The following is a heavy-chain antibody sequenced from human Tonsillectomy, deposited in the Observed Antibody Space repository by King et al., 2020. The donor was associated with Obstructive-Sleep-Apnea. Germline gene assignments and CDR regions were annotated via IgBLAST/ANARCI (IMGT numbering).Heavy chain of an antibody. D-gene: IGHD4-23*01. Sequence: VQLQESGPGLVKPSETLSLTCTVSGGSISSYYWSWIRQPPGKGLEWIGYIYYSGSTNYNPSLKSRVTISVDTSKNQFSLKLSSVTAADTAVDYCARVMDYGGPPGAKGFDYWGQGTLVTVSS. V-gene: IGHV4-59*01. J-gene: IGHJ4*02. CDR1: GGSISSYY. CDR3: ARVMDYGGPPGAKGFDY. CDR2: IYYSGST.